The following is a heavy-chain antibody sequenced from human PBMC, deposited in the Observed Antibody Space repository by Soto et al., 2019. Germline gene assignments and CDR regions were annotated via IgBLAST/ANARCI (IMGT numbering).Heavy chain of an antibody. CDR1: GGSLSGYY. J-gene: IGHJ5*02. CDR2: INHSGST. V-gene: IGHV4-34*01. CDR3: ARGRLPMVRGGPFDP. Sequence: SETLSLACAVYGGSLSGYYWTCIRQPPGKGLEWIGEINHSGSTNCNPSLKSRVTISVDTSKNQFSLKLSSVTAADTAVYYCARGRLPMVRGGPFDPWGQGTLVTVSS. D-gene: IGHD3-10*01.